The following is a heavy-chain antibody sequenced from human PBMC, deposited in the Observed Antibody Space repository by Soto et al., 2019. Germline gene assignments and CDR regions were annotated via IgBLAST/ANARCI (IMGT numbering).Heavy chain of an antibody. V-gene: IGHV4-30-4*01. Sequence: QVQLQESVPGLVKPSQTLSLTCTVSAGSISTGDYYWSWIRQPPGMGLEWIGYIYYSGSTYYNPSLKSRVTISVDTYKNPCSMKLSSVTAADTAVYDCASDYNYRFDYWGQGTLVTVSS. J-gene: IGHJ4*02. CDR1: AGSISTGDYY. D-gene: IGHD3-16*01. CDR3: ASDYNYRFDY. CDR2: IYYSGST.